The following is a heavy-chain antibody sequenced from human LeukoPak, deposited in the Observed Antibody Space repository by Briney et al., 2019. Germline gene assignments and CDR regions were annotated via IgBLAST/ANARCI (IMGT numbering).Heavy chain of an antibody. CDR3: ARARTFTGDYFDY. J-gene: IGHJ4*02. Sequence: GGSLRLSCAASGFTFSSYSMNWVRQAPGKGLEWVSYISSSSSTIYYADSVKGRFTISRDNAKNSLYLQMNSLRAEDTAVYYCARARTFTGDYFDYWGQGTLVTVSS. V-gene: IGHV3-48*04. CDR2: ISSSSSTI. D-gene: IGHD2/OR15-2a*01. CDR1: GFTFSSYS.